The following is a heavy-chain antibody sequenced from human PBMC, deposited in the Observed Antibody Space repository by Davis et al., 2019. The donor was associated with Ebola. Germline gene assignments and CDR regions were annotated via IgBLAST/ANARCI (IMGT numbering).Heavy chain of an antibody. CDR3: ARGKVIPYYYYGMDV. CDR2: INYRGST. CDR1: GGSFSGYY. J-gene: IGHJ6*02. Sequence: MPSETLSLTCAVYGGSFSGYYWSWIRQPPGKGLEWIGNINYRGSTYYNPSLKSRATISVDTSKNQFSLQLTSVTAADTAVYYCARGKVIPYYYYGMDVWGQGTTVTVSS. D-gene: IGHD3-16*02. V-gene: IGHV4-34*01.